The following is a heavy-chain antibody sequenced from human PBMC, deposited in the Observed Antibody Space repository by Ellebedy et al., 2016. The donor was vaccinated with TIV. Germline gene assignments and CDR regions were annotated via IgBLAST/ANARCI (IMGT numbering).Heavy chain of an antibody. J-gene: IGHJ4*02. Sequence: SVKVSXKASGATFNSLAISWVRQAPGQGLEWMGGTIPILGVVNYAQKFQGRVTITADESTSTVYMDLSSLISEDTAVYYCARGADRYCTGGKCYRDFDSWGQGTLVTVSS. CDR2: TIPILGVV. CDR1: GATFNSLA. CDR3: ARGADRYCTGGKCYRDFDS. D-gene: IGHD2-15*01. V-gene: IGHV1-69*10.